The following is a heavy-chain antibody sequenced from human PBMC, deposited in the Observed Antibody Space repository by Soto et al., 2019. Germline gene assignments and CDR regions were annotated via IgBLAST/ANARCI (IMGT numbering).Heavy chain of an antibody. CDR3: ARAGDGTATIFDY. V-gene: IGHV4-4*07. J-gene: IGHJ4*01. Sequence: NPSETLSLTCTVSGGSISTYYWSWIRQPAGKGLEWIGRIYMTGSTIYNPSLKSRLTMSVDTSKNQFSLKVSPVTAAGTAIYYCARAGDGTATIFDYWGHGILVTVSS. CDR1: GGSISTYY. D-gene: IGHD5-12*01. CDR2: IYMTGST.